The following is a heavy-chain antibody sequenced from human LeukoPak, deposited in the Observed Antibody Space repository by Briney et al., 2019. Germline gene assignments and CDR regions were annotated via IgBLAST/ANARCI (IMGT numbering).Heavy chain of an antibody. CDR1: GYTFTGYY. D-gene: IGHD3-10*01. CDR3: ARDLITMVRGAATNY. V-gene: IGHV1-2*02. J-gene: IGHJ4*02. CDR2: INPNSGGT. Sequence: ASVKVSFKASGYTFTGYYMHWVRQAPGQGLEWMGWINPNSGGTNYAQKFQGRVTMTRDTSISTAYMELSRLRSDDTAVYYCARDLITMVRGAATNYWGQGTLVTVSS.